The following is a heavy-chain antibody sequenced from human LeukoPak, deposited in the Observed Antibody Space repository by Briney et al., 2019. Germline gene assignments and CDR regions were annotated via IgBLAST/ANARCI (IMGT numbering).Heavy chain of an antibody. CDR2: ISSSGSTI. CDR1: GFTFSSYE. J-gene: IGHJ4*02. D-gene: IGHD1-26*01. V-gene: IGHV3-48*03. Sequence: PGGSLRLSCAASGFTFSSYEMNWVRQAPGKGLEWVSYISSSGSTIYYADSVKGRFTISRDNAKNTLYLQMNSLRAEDTAVYYCARDCSGSYYGAFDYWGQGTLVTVSS. CDR3: ARDCSGSYYGAFDY.